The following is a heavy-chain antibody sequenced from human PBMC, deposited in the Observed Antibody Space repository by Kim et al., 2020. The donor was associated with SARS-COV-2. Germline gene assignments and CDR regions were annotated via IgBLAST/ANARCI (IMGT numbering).Heavy chain of an antibody. CDR3: ARDGLVTTVTTVDY. J-gene: IGHJ4*02. V-gene: IGHV3-21*01. D-gene: IGHD4-17*01. Sequence: ADPGKGRSTTSRDNAKNSRFMQMNSLRAEDTAVYYCARDGLVTTVTTVDYWGQGTLVSVSS.